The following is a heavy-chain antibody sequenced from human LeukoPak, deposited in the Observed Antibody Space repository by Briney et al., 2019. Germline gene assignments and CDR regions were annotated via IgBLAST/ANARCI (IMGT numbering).Heavy chain of an antibody. Sequence: QPGGSLRLSCAASGFTGSNNYMSWVRQAPGKGLEWVPAIHSSGGTYYADSVKGRFTISRDTSKNTLYLQINSLRVEDTAVYYCIVFGDSNHWGQGTLVTVSS. V-gene: IGHV3-53*01. CDR2: IHSSGGT. D-gene: IGHD4-17*01. CDR1: GFTGSNNY. CDR3: IVFGDSNH. J-gene: IGHJ5*02.